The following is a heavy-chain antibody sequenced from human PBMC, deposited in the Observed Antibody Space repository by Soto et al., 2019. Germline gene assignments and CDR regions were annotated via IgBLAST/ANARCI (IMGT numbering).Heavy chain of an antibody. CDR1: GFTFSSYA. CDR3: ARAGRYYDSSGYLRFPVDY. J-gene: IGHJ4*02. V-gene: IGHV3-30-3*01. Sequence: QVQLVESGGGVVQPGRSLRLSCAASGFTFSSYAMHWVRQAPGKGLEWVAVISYDGSNKYYADSVKGRFTISRDNSKNTLYLQMNSLRAEDTAVYYCARAGRYYDSSGYLRFPVDYWGQGTLVTVSS. D-gene: IGHD3-22*01. CDR2: ISYDGSNK.